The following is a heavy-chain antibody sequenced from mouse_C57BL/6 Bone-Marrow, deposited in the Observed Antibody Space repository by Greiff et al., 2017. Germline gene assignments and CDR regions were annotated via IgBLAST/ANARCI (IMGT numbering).Heavy chain of an antibody. CDR2: IHPNSGST. CDR3: ARNYYGSSPVYFDY. J-gene: IGHJ2*01. D-gene: IGHD1-1*01. V-gene: IGHV1-64*01. CDR1: GYTFTSYW. Sequence: QVQLQQPGAELVTPGASVKLSCKASGYTFTSYWMHWVKQRPGQGLEWIGMIHPNSGSTNYNEMFKSKATLTVDKSSSTAYMQLSSLTSEDSAVYYCARNYYGSSPVYFDYWGQGTTLTVSS.